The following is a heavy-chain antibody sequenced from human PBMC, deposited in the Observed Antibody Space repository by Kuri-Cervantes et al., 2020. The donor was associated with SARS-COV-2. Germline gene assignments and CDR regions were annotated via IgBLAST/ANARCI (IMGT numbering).Heavy chain of an antibody. V-gene: IGHV4-59*01. CDR2: IYYSGST. D-gene: IGHD3-3*01. Sequence: GSLRLSCTVSGGSISSYYWSWIRQPPGKGLEWIGYIYYSGSTSYNPSLKSRVTISVDTSKNQFSLKLSSVTAADTAVYYCARWPSWSGSIDYWGQGTLVTVSS. J-gene: IGHJ4*02. CDR3: ARWPSWSGSIDY. CDR1: GGSISSYY.